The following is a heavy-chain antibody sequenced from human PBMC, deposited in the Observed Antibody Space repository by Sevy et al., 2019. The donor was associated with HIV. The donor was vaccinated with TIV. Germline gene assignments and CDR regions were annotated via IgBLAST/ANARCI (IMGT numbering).Heavy chain of an antibody. Sequence: GESLKISCKGHGYSFTSHWIGWVRQMPGKGLDWMGIIFPGDSETRYSPSFQGEVTISADKSISTAFRQWSGLKASDTAIYYCARSRSGYFDSSGYYINWGQGTLVTVSS. V-gene: IGHV5-51*01. D-gene: IGHD3-22*01. CDR1: GYSFTSHW. J-gene: IGHJ4*02. CDR2: IFPGDSET. CDR3: ARSRSGYFDSSGYYIN.